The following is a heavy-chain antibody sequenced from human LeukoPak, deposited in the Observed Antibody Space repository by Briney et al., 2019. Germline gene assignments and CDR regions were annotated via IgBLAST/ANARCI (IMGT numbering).Heavy chain of an antibody. Sequence: PSETLSLTCSVSDDSISSYYWNWTRQPPGKPLEWIGYTHYSGSTSYHPSLQSRVTTLVDTSKNQFSLKLSSVTAADTAVYYCASGYSYGAVDYWGQGTLVTVSS. CDR3: ASGYSYGAVDY. CDR1: DDSISSYY. J-gene: IGHJ4*02. CDR2: THYSGST. V-gene: IGHV4-59*01. D-gene: IGHD5-18*01.